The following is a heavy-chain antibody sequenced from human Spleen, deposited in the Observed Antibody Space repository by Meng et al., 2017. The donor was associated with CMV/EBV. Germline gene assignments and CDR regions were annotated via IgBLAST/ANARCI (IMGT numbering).Heavy chain of an antibody. V-gene: IGHV4-34*01. D-gene: IGHD4-17*01. Sequence: VQHNPGGAGLLKPSEPLSLPCAVYDASFSGYYWSWIRQPPGKGLEWIGEINHSGSTNYNPSLKSRVTISVDTSKNQFSLKLSSVTAADTAVYYCARNLDYGDYVPATLAYWGQGTLVTVSS. CDR3: ARNLDYGDYVPATLAY. CDR2: INHSGST. CDR1: DASFSGYY. J-gene: IGHJ4*02.